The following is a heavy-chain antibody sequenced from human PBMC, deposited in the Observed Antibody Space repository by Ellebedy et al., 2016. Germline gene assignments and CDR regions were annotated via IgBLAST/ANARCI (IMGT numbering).Heavy chain of an antibody. Sequence: GESLKISCAASGFTFSSYAMHWVRQAPGKGLEWVAVISYDGSNKYYADSVKGRFTISRDNSKNTLYLQMNSLRAEDTAVYYCARDNNYWGQGTLVTVSS. D-gene: IGHD2/OR15-2a*01. CDR1: GFTFSSYA. CDR2: ISYDGSNK. CDR3: ARDNNY. V-gene: IGHV3-30-3*01. J-gene: IGHJ4*02.